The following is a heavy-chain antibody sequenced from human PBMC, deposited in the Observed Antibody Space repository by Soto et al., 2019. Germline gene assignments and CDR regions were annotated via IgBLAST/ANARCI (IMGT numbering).Heavy chain of an antibody. CDR3: ARAEQQLGGNCFDY. CDR1: GGSISSGGSY. V-gene: IGHV4-31*03. CDR2: IYYSGST. J-gene: IGHJ4*02. Sequence: SETLSLTCTVSGGSISSGGSYWSWIRQHPGKGLEWIGYIYYSGSTYYNPSLKSRVTISLDTSKNQFSLKLSSVTAADTAVYYCARAEQQLGGNCFDYWGQGTLVTVSS. D-gene: IGHD6-13*01.